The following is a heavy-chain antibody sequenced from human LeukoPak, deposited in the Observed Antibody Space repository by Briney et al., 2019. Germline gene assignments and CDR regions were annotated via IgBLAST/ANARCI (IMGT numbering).Heavy chain of an antibody. CDR1: TFSGNY. V-gene: IGHV1-2*02. CDR3: ATSQIRLGFFDN. J-gene: IGHJ4*02. Sequence: GASVKVSCKATFSGNYFQWVRQARGPGFEWIGCIDRNSGDTDYAQKFQGRVNMTMDTSSSTGYMELYGLTPDDTAIYHCATSQIRLGFFDNWGQGPLVFVS. D-gene: IGHD5-12*01. CDR2: IDRNSGDT.